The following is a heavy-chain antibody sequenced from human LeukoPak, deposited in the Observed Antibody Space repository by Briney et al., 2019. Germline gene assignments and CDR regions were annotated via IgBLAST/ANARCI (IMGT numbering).Heavy chain of an antibody. CDR3: ARDFYGHCSGGSCYYYYGMDV. CDR1: GFTFSTYW. J-gene: IGHJ6*02. D-gene: IGHD2-15*01. V-gene: IGHV3-74*01. Sequence: GGSLRLSCSASGFTFSTYWMHWVRQAPGKGLVWVSRINGDGTTTYYADSVKGRFTISRDNAKNTLYLQMNSLRAEDTAVYYCARDFYGHCSGGSCYYYYGMDVWGQGTTVTVSS. CDR2: INGDGTTT.